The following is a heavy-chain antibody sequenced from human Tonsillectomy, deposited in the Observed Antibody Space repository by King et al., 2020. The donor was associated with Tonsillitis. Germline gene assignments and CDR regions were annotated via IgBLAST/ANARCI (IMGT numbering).Heavy chain of an antibody. J-gene: IGHJ4*02. CDR1: GFTFSSYA. D-gene: IGHD6-6*01. CDR2: ISFGGSNK. CDR3: VRGYTSSSDLDY. V-gene: IGHV3-30*14. Sequence: VQLVESGGGVVQPGKSLRLSCAASGFTFSSYAMHWVRQAPGKGLEWVTTISFGGSNKYYADSVKDRFTISRDNSKNTLYLQVNNLRPEYTALYFCVRGYTSSSDLDYWGQGTPVTVSS.